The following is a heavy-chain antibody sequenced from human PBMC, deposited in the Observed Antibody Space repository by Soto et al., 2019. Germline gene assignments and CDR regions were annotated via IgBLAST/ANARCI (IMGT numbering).Heavy chain of an antibody. Sequence: GESLKISCKGSGYSFTSYWIGWVRQMPGKGLEWMGIIYPGDSDTRYSPSFQGQVTISADKSISTAYLQWSSLKASDTAMYYCARHGSYYCSGGIVQAYYYYYGMDVWGQGTTVTVSS. D-gene: IGHD2-15*01. CDR2: IYPGDSDT. CDR1: GYSFTSYW. J-gene: IGHJ6*02. V-gene: IGHV5-51*01. CDR3: ARHGSYYCSGGIVQAYYYYYGMDV.